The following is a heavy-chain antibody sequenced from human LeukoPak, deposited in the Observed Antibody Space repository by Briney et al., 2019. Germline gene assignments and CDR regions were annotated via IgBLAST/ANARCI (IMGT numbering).Heavy chain of an antibody. CDR3: TRGPCGYPYYFDY. D-gene: IGHD5-18*01. CDR2: IYSGGST. J-gene: IGHJ4*02. V-gene: IGHV3-53*01. CDR1: GFTVSSNY. Sequence: PGGSLRLSCAASGFTVSSNYMSWVRQAPGKGLEWDSLIYSGGSTYYADSVKGRFTISRDNSKNTLYLQMNSLRAEDTAVYYCTRGPCGYPYYFDYWGQGTLVTVSS.